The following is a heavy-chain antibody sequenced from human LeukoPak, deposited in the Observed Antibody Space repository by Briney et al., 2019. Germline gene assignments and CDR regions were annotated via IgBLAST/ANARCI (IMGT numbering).Heavy chain of an antibody. CDR1: GFTFSTYW. J-gene: IGHJ4*02. CDR3: ARDWHYYDSSGY. Sequence: GGSLRLSCAASGFTFSTYWMSWVRQAPGKGLEWVANIQQDGIKKYYVDSVEGRFTISRENAKNSLFLQMSSLRADDTAVYYCARDWHYYDSSGYWGQGTLVTVSS. V-gene: IGHV3-7*01. CDR2: IQQDGIKK. D-gene: IGHD3-22*01.